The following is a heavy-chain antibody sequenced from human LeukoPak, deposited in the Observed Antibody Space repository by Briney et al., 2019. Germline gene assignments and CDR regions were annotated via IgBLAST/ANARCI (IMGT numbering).Heavy chain of an antibody. D-gene: IGHD3-22*01. V-gene: IGHV3-43*01. CDR1: GFTFDDYT. CDR2: INWDGDIT. Sequence: GGSLRLSCAASGFTFDDYTMHWVRQPPGKGLEWVSLINWDGDITDYADSVKGRFTISRDNSKNSLFLQMNSLRTEDTALYYCAKDNDSSGYYFDYWGQGTLVTVSS. CDR3: AKDNDSSGYYFDY. J-gene: IGHJ4*02.